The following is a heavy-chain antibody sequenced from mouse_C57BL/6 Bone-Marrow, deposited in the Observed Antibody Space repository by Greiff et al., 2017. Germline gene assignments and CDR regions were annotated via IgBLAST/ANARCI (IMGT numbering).Heavy chain of an antibody. J-gene: IGHJ2*01. D-gene: IGHD1-1*01. CDR2: IYIGNGYT. Sequence: EVKLVESGAELVRPGSSVKMSCKTSGYTFTSYGINWVKQRPGQGLEWIGYIYIGNGYTEYNEKFKGKATLTSDTSSSTAYMQLSSLTSEDSAIYFCARSWTVVATGTGYWGQGTTLTVSS. CDR3: ARSWTVVATGTGY. V-gene: IGHV1-58*01. CDR1: GYTFTSYG.